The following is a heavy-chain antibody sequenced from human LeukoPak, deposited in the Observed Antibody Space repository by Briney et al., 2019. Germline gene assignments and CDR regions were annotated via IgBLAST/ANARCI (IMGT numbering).Heavy chain of an antibody. J-gene: IGHJ4*02. CDR1: GASFNTGDYY. V-gene: IGHV4-31*03. CDR2: IYNSGST. CDR3: ARGAPPDS. Sequence: PSQTLSLTRIVSGASFNTGDYYWNWIRQHPGKGLEWIGYIYNSGSTYYNPSLKSRVTISVDTSKNHFSLRLTSVTAADSAVYYCARGAPPDSWGQGTLVTVSS.